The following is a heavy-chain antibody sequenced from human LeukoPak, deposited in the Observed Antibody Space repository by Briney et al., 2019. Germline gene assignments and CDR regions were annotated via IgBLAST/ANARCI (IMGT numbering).Heavy chain of an antibody. J-gene: IGHJ4*02. D-gene: IGHD5-12*01. CDR1: GFTFSSFG. V-gene: IGHV3-21*01. CDR2: ISTSSSYI. Sequence: GGSLRLSCAASGFTFSSFGMSWVRQAPGKGLEWVSSISTSSSYIYYADSVKGRFTISRDNAKNSQYLQMNRLRVEDTAVYYCARVGLDRRGYSGYEAFDYWGQGTLVTVSS. CDR3: ARVGLDRRGYSGYEAFDY.